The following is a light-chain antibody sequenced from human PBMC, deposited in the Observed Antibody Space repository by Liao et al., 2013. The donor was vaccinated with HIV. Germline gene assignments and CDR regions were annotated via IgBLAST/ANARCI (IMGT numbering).Light chain of an antibody. CDR2: EDT. CDR3: QAWDRNTAI. CDR1: KLGDQY. Sequence: SYDLTQPPSVSVSPGQTASVTCSGDKLGDQYVSWYQQRPGQSPILVIYEDTKRPSGIPERFSGSNSGNTATLTISGTQPTDEADYYCQAWDRNTAIFGGGTKLTVL. J-gene: IGLJ2*01. V-gene: IGLV3-1*01.